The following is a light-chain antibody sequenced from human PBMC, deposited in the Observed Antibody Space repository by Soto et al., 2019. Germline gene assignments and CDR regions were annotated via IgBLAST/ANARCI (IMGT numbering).Light chain of an antibody. CDR2: QVS. J-gene: IGKJ2*01. Sequence: DVVMTQSPLSLPVTLGQPASISCGSSQSLVHSDGNTYLNWFQQRPGRSPRRLIYQVSNRDSGVPDRFSGSGSGTDFTLIISRVEAEDVGVYYCMQGTHWPPTFGQGTKLEIK. CDR3: MQGTHWPPT. CDR1: QSLVHSDGNTY. V-gene: IGKV2-30*02.